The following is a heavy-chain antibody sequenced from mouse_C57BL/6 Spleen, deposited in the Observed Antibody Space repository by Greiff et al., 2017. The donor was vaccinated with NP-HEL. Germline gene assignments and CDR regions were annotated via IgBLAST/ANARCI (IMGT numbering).Heavy chain of an antibody. CDR2: FYPGSGSI. CDR3: ARHELYGNCPYFDV. D-gene: IGHD2-1*01. CDR1: GYTFTGYT. V-gene: IGHV1-62-2*01. J-gene: IGHJ1*03. Sequence: VQLQQSGAELVKPGASVKLSCKASGYTFTGYTIHWVKQRSGQGLEWIGWFYPGSGSIKYNEKFKDKATLTADKSSSTAYMELSSLTSEDSAVYFGARHELYGNCPYFDVWGTGTTVTVSA.